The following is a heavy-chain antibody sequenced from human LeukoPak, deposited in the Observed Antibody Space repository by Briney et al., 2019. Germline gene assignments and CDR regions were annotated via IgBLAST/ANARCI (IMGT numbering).Heavy chain of an antibody. CDR3: AKDLTQYSGFYYFDY. V-gene: IGHV3-23*01. Sequence: PGGSLRLSCAASGFTVSSNYMSWVRQAPGKGLEWVSAISGSGDSTYYADSVKGRFTISRDNSKNTLYLQVNSLRAEDTAVYYCAKDLTQYSGFYYFDYWGQGTLVTVSS. CDR2: ISGSGDST. D-gene: IGHD5-12*01. CDR1: GFTVSSNY. J-gene: IGHJ4*02.